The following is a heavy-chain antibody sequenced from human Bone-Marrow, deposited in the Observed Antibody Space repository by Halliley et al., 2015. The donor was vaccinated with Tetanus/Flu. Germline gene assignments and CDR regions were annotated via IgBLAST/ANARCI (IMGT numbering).Heavy chain of an antibody. D-gene: IGHD4-17*01. CDR3: AGPKYGVFDLDV. V-gene: IGHV4-4*02. J-gene: IGHJ6*02. Sequence: TLSLTCDVSGGSISRSNWWSWVRQTPGKGLEWIGEISLSGSTSYNPPLESRVTMSVDRSENQFSLILTSVTAADTAVYYCAGPKYGVFDLDVWGQGTTVPVSS. CDR2: ISLSGST. CDR1: GGSISRSNW.